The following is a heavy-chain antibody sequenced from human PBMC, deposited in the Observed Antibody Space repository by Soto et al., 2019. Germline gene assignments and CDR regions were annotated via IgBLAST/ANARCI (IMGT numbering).Heavy chain of an antibody. D-gene: IGHD2-8*01. J-gene: IGHJ5*02. V-gene: IGHV4-34*01. CDR1: GGSFSGYY. CDR2: INHSGST. Sequence: QVQLQQWGAGLLKPSETLSLTCAVYGGSFSGYYWSWIRQPPGKGLEWIGEINHSGSTNYNPSLKSRVTISVDTSKNQFSLKLSSVTAADTAVYYCARGYIVLMVYAIWRYWFDPWGQGTLVTVSS. CDR3: ARGYIVLMVYAIWRYWFDP.